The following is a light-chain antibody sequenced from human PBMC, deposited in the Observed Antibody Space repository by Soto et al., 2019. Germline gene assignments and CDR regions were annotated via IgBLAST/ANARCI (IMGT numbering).Light chain of an antibody. CDR3: CSYAGSSTYV. CDR2: EGS. V-gene: IGLV2-23*01. CDR1: SSDVGSYKF. J-gene: IGLJ1*01. Sequence: QSALTQPASVSGSPGQSITISCTGTSSDVGSYKFVSWYQQHPGKAPKLMIYEGSKWPSGVSNRFSGSKSDNTASLTISGLQAEDEADYYCCSYAGSSTYVFGTGTKLTVL.